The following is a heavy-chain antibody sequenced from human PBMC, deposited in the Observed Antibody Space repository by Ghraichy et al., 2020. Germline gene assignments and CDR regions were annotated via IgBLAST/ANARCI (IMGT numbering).Heavy chain of an antibody. Sequence: GGSLRLSCAASGFTFSSYAMSWVRQAPGKGLEWVSAISGSGGSTYYADSVKGRFTISRDNSKNTLYLQMNSLRAEDTAVYYCAKLDSSGYYEAYYYYGMDVWGQGTTVTVSS. V-gene: IGHV3-23*01. CDR1: GFTFSSYA. D-gene: IGHD3-22*01. J-gene: IGHJ6*02. CDR2: ISGSGGST. CDR3: AKLDSSGYYEAYYYYGMDV.